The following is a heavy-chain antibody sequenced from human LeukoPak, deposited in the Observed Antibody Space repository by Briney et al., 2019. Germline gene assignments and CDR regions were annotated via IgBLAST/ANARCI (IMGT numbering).Heavy chain of an antibody. J-gene: IGHJ6*04. CDR3: ARVGLQPAIPGDV. Sequence: SVKVSCKASGYTFTSYGISWVRQAPGQGLEWMGGIIPIFGTANYAQKFQGRVTITADESTSTAYMELSSLRSEDTAVYYCARVGLQPAIPGDVWGKGTTVTVSS. CDR1: GYTFTSYG. V-gene: IGHV1-69*13. D-gene: IGHD2-21*01. CDR2: IIPIFGTA.